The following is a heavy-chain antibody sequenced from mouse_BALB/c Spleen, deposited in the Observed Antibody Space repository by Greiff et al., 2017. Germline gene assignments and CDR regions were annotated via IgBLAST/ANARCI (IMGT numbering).Heavy chain of an antibody. D-gene: IGHD2-4*01. CDR1: GYSITSDYA. Sequence: EVKLQESGPGLVQPSQSLSLTCPVTGYSITSDYAWFWIRQFPGNKLEWMGYISYSVSTSYNPSLKSRISITRDTSKNQFFLQLNSVTTEDTATYYCARSFYYDYDGFAYWGQGTLVTVSA. J-gene: IGHJ3*01. CDR2: ISYSVST. CDR3: ARSFYYDYDGFAY. V-gene: IGHV3-2*02.